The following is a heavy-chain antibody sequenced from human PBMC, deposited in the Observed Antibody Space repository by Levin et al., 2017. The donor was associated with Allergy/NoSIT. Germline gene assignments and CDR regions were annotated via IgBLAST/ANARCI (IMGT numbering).Heavy chain of an antibody. V-gene: IGHV3-23*01. J-gene: IGHJ4*02. D-gene: IGHD4-17*01. Sequence: GGSLRLSCAASGFTFSSYAMSWVRQAPGKGLEWVSTINHSGGSTYYADSVKGRFTISRDNSKNTFYLQMNSLRAEDTAVYYCAKDLYGDYYTDYWGQGTLVTVSS. CDR1: GFTFSSYA. CDR3: AKDLYGDYYTDY. CDR2: INHSGGST.